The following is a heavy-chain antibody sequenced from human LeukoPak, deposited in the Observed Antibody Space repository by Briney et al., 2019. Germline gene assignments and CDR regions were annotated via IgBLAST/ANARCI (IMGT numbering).Heavy chain of an antibody. CDR3: AGGYGGRYWAFDI. D-gene: IGHD1-26*01. CDR2: TYSGGNS. J-gene: IGHJ3*02. Sequence: AGSLRLSCTATEFTVTTNYLSWVRQAPGKGLKWVSITYSGGNSNSADSVKGRFTITRDDSKNTLYLQMNSLRPEDTAIYYCAGGYGGRYWAFDIWGQGTMVTVFS. V-gene: IGHV3-66*01. CDR1: EFTVTTNY.